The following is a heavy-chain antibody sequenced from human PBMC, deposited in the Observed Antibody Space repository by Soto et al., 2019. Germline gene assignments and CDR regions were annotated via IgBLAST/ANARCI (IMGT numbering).Heavy chain of an antibody. D-gene: IGHD6-19*01. Sequence: EVQLVESGGGLVQPGGPRRPSFEAPDPTLVTNWIPWARQPPGKGLEWVANINQEGSEKYYVDSVKGRFTISRDNAKNSLYLQMNSLRAEDTAVYYCARGGSAWHEGAYWGQGTLVTVSS. CDR1: DPTLVTNW. V-gene: IGHV3-7*01. J-gene: IGHJ4*02. CDR3: ARGGSAWHEGAY. CDR2: INQEGSEK.